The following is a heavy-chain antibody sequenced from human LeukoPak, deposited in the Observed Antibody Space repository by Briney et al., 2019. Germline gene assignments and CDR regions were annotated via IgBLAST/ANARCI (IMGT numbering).Heavy chain of an antibody. J-gene: IGHJ4*02. V-gene: IGHV1-69*04. CDR2: IIPILGIA. Sequence: ASVKVSCKASGGTFSSYAISWVRQAPGQGLEWMGRIIPILGIANYAQKFQGRVTITADKSTSTAYMELSSLRSEDTAVYYCARANIAAAGPNFDYWGQGTLVTVSS. CDR1: GGTFSSYA. D-gene: IGHD6-13*01. CDR3: ARANIAAAGPNFDY.